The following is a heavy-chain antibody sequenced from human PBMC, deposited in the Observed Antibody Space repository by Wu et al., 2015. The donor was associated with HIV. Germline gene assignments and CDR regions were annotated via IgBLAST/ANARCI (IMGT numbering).Heavy chain of an antibody. CDR1: GYTFTGYY. CDR3: AREPLAAAGDYWYFDL. Sequence: QVQLVQSGGEAKKPGASVKVSCKASGYTFTGYYMHWVRQAPGQGLEWMGWINPNSGGTNYAQKFQGRVTMTRDTSISTAYMELSRLRSDDTAVYYCAREPLAAAGDYWYFDLWGRGTLVTVSS. D-gene: IGHD6-13*01. CDR2: INPNSGGT. V-gene: IGHV1-2*02. J-gene: IGHJ2*01.